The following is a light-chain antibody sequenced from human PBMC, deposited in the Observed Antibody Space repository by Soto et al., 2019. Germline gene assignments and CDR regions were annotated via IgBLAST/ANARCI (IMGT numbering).Light chain of an antibody. CDR2: LGS. V-gene: IGKV2-28*01. CDR1: QSLLHRNGYNP. J-gene: IGKJ3*01. CDR3: MPSLQIPFT. Sequence: DIVMTQSPLSLPVTPGEPASISCRSSQSLLHRNGYNPLDWYLQKPGQSPQLLIYLGSNRASGVPDRFSGSGSGTDFTLKISRVETEDVGVYFCMPSLQIPFTFGPGTKVDIK.